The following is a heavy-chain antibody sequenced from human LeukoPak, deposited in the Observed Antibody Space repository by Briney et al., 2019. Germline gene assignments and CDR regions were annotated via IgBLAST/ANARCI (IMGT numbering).Heavy chain of an antibody. V-gene: IGHV4-34*01. CDR2: INHSGST. D-gene: IGHD3-16*02. CDR3: ARRGSVWGSYRYTHDY. Sequence: ETLSLTCAVYGGSFSGYYWSWIRQPPGKGLEWIGEINHSGSTNYNPSLKSRVTISVDTSKNQFSLKLSSVTAADTAVYYCARRGSVWGSYRYTHDYWGQGTLVTVSS. J-gene: IGHJ4*02. CDR1: GGSFSGYY.